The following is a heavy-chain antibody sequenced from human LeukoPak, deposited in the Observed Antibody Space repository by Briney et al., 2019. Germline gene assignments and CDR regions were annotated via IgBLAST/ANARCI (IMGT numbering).Heavy chain of an antibody. CDR3: AKDKGGSYYHWFFDL. D-gene: IGHD1-26*01. CDR2: ITGSGGST. Sequence: GGSLRLSCEASGFTFRTFDMAWVRQAPGKGLEWVSGITGSGGSTYYADSVKGRFTISRDNSKNTMYLQLNSLRDEDSAIYFCAKDKGGSYYHWFFDLWGRGTLVTVSS. J-gene: IGHJ2*01. CDR1: GFTFRTFD. V-gene: IGHV3-23*01.